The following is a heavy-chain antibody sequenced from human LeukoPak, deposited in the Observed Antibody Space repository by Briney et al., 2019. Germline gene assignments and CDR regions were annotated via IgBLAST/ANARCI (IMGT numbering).Heavy chain of an antibody. V-gene: IGHV1-8*01. Sequence: APGKPSCKPSGYTFTTYDIKWVRQAAGHRGEWMGWMNPNRGKTGYAQKFQGRVTMTRNTSISTAYMELSSLRSEDSAVYYCARASAIRYLSDYWGQGTLVTVSS. CDR1: GYTFTTYD. J-gene: IGHJ4*02. D-gene: IGHD2-2*02. CDR2: MNPNRGKT. CDR3: ARASAIRYLSDY.